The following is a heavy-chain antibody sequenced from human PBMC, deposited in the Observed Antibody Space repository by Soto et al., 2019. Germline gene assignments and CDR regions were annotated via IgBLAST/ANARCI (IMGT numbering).Heavy chain of an antibody. D-gene: IGHD3-22*01. CDR3: ARDLSSGYYRPDGYFDY. J-gene: IGHJ4*02. Sequence: ASVKVSCKASGGTFSSYAISWVRQAPGQGLEWMGGIIPIFGTANYAQKFQGRVTITADESTSTAYMELSSLRSEDTAVYYCARDLSSGYYRPDGYFDYWGQGTLVTVSS. V-gene: IGHV1-69*13. CDR2: IIPIFGTA. CDR1: GGTFSSYA.